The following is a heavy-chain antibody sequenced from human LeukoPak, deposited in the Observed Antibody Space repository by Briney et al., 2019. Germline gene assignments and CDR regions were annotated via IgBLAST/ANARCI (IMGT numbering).Heavy chain of an antibody. CDR1: GFPFDDYG. J-gene: IGHJ4*02. CDR2: VSWNGAYT. CDR3: ARRKGPYGSGTYYDS. D-gene: IGHD3-10*01. Sequence: SGGSLRLSCAASGFPFDDYGMSWVRLAPGKGLEWVSGVSWNGAYTECADSVKGRFTISRDNAKKSLYLQMNSLRVDDTALYYCARRKGPYGSGTYYDSWGQGTLVSVSS. V-gene: IGHV3-20*04.